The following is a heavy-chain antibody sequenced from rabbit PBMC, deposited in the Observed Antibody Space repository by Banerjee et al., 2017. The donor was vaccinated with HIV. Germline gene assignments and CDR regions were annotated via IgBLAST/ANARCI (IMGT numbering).Heavy chain of an antibody. J-gene: IGHJ4*01. CDR1: GFDFSNYG. V-gene: IGHV1S36*01. Sequence: QEQLVESGGGLVTPGGNLTLTCKASGFDFSNYGVSWVRQAPGKGLEWIGYIDPVFGSTYYASWAKGRFTISKTSSTVTLQVTSLTAADTATYFCARDYSGNRPYYFNLWGQGTLVTVS. D-gene: IGHD1-1*01. CDR3: ARDYSGNRPYYFNL. CDR2: IDPVFGST.